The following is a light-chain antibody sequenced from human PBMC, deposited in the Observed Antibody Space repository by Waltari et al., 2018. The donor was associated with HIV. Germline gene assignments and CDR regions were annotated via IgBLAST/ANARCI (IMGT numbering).Light chain of an antibody. V-gene: IGKV3-15*01. CDR1: QSVRSN. CDR3: QQYNKWPSYT. Sequence: EIVMTQSPATLSVSPGERATLSCRASQSVRSNLAWYQQKPGQAPRLLIYGASTRATGIPVRFSGSGSGTEFTLTISSLQSEDSAVYYCQQYNKWPSYTFGQGTKLEIK. J-gene: IGKJ2*01. CDR2: GAS.